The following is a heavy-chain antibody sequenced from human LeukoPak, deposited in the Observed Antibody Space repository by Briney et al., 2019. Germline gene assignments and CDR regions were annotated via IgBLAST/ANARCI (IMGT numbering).Heavy chain of an antibody. V-gene: IGHV3-33*01. CDR1: GFTFSYYG. CDR2: IWYDGGSK. D-gene: IGHD3-10*01. J-gene: IGHJ4*02. Sequence: PGGSLRLSCAASGFTFSYYGMHWVRQAPREGLEWVAKIWYDGGSKYYADSVKGRFTISRDNSKNTLNLQMNSLRADDTAVYFCVRDSSGDSSGRPSLDYWGQGTLVTVSS. CDR3: VRDSSGDSSGRPSLDY.